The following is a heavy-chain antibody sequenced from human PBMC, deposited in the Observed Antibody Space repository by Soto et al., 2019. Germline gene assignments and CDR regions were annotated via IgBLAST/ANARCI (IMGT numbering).Heavy chain of an antibody. CDR3: AKKLSAAGTFDF. Sequence: GGSLRLSCAASGFTFDDYTMHWVRQAPGKGLEWVSLISWDGGSTYYADSVKGRFTISRDNSKNTLYLQMNSLRAEDSAMYYCAKKLSAAGTFDFWGQGALVTVSS. V-gene: IGHV3-43*01. D-gene: IGHD6-13*01. J-gene: IGHJ4*02. CDR1: GFTFDDYT. CDR2: ISWDGGST.